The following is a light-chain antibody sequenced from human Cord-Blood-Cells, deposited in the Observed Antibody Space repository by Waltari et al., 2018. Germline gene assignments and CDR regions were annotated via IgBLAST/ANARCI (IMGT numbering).Light chain of an antibody. J-gene: IGLJ2*01. V-gene: IGLV2-14*01. Sequence: QSALTQPASVSGSPGQSILISCTGTSSDDGGYNYASWYQQHPGKAPKLMIYDVSNRPSGVSNRFSGSKSGNTASLTISGLQAEDEADYYCSSYTSSSTLVVFGGGTKLTVL. CDR1: SSDDGGYNY. CDR3: SSYTSSSTLVV. CDR2: DVS.